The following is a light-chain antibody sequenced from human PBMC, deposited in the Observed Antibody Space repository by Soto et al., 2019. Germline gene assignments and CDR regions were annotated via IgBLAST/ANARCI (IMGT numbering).Light chain of an antibody. CDR3: YSYTSSSTYV. Sequence: ALTQPASVSRSPGQSITISCTGTGSDIGSYNFVSWYQHHPGKAPQLMIYEVTHRPSGVSDRFSGSKSDNTASLSISGLQAGDEADYYCYSYTSSSTYVFGTGTKVTVL. CDR1: GSDIGSYNF. J-gene: IGLJ1*01. CDR2: EVT. V-gene: IGLV2-14*01.